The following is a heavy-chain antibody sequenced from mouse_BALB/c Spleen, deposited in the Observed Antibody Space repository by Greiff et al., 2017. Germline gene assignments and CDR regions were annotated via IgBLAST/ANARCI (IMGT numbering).Heavy chain of an antibody. CDR2: ISSGGSYT. CDR3: TRGAYGSSQTDWYFDV. Sequence: DVQLVESGGGLVKPGGSLKLSCAASGFTFSSYTMSWVRQTPEKRLEWVATISSGGSYTYYPDSVKGRFTISRDNAKNTLYLQMSSLKSEDTAMYYCTRGAYGSSQTDWYFDVWGAGTTVTVSS. V-gene: IGHV5-6-4*01. D-gene: IGHD1-1*01. J-gene: IGHJ1*01. CDR1: GFTFSSYT.